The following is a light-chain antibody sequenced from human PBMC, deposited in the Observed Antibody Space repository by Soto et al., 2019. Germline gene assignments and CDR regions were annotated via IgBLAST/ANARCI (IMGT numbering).Light chain of an antibody. Sequence: ESGLTQSPATLSLSPGERATLSCRASQSVSNYLVWYQQKPGQAPRLLIYDASNRATGIPARFSGSGSGTDFTLTISNLEPEDFAVYYCQQRSYWITFGQRTRLEIK. J-gene: IGKJ5*01. V-gene: IGKV3-11*01. CDR1: QSVSNY. CDR3: QQRSYWIT. CDR2: DAS.